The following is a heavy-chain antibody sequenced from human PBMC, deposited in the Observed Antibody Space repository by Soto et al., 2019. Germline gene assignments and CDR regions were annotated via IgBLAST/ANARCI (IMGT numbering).Heavy chain of an antibody. CDR1: GYTFTGYY. J-gene: IGHJ6*02. CDR2: INPISGGT. D-gene: IGHD3-10*01. Sequence: GGSVKVSCKASGYTFTGYYMHWVRQAPGQGLEWMGWINPISGGTNYAQKFQGWVTMTRDTSISTAYMELSRLRSDDTAVYYCARGYYGSGSFWYYYYGMDVWGQGTTVTVSS. V-gene: IGHV1-2*04. CDR3: ARGYYGSGSFWYYYYGMDV.